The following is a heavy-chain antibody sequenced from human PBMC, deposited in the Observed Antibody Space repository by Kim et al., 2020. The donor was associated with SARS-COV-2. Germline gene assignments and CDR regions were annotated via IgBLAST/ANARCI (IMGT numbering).Heavy chain of an antibody. CDR1: GFTFSSYN. V-gene: IGHV3-48*02. Sequence: GGSLRLSCAASGFTFSSYNLNWVRQAPGKGLEWVSYISSSSSTINYGDSVKGRFTISRDNAQNSLYLQMNSLRDEDTAVYYCARDRGLYYSDSSGYFGAGDCWGQGTLVTVSS. CDR3: ARDRGLYYSDSSGYFGAGDC. J-gene: IGHJ4*02. D-gene: IGHD3-22*01. CDR2: ISSSSSTI.